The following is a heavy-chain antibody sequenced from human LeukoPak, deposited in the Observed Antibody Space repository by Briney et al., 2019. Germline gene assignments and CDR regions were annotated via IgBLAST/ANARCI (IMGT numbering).Heavy chain of an antibody. CDR2: IYYSGST. CDR3: ARATYREVNY. D-gene: IGHD3-10*01. CDR1: GGSISSYY. J-gene: IGHJ4*02. Sequence: PSETLSLTCTVSGGSISSYYWSWIRQPPGKGLEWIGYIYYSGSTNYNPSLKSRVTISVDTSKSQFSLKLSSVTAADTAVYYCARATYREVNYWGQGTLVTVSS. V-gene: IGHV4-59*08.